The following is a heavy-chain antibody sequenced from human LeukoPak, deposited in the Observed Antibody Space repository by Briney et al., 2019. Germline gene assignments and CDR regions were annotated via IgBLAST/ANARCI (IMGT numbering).Heavy chain of an antibody. V-gene: IGHV3-48*03. CDR3: ASPGEGYCNGGSCYYFDY. D-gene: IGHD2-15*01. J-gene: IGHJ4*02. Sequence: PGGSLRLSCAASGFTFSSYEMNWVRQAPGKGLEWVSYISSSGSTIYYPDSVKGRFTISRDNAKNSLYLQMNSLRAEDTAVYYCASPGEGYCNGGSCYYFDYWGQGTLVTVSS. CDR1: GFTFSSYE. CDR2: ISSSGSTI.